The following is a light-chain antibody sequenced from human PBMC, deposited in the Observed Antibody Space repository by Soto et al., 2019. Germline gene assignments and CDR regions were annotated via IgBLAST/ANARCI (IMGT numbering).Light chain of an antibody. Sequence: QSVLTQPPSVSGTPGQTVTISCFGSNSNIGPNCVYWYRVVPGTSPRLVLSREKRPSGVPDRFSGSKSATSATLAISGLRVDDDGDYFCAAWDDTAHAYVFGGGTKVTVL. V-gene: IGLV1-47*01. J-gene: IGLJ1*01. CDR2: RE. CDR1: NSNIGPNC. CDR3: AAWDDTAHAYV.